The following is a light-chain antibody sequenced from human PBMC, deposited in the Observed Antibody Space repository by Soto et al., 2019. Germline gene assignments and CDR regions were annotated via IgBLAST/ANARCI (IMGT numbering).Light chain of an antibody. Sequence: DIQLTQSPSSLSASVGDRVTITCRASQIISTWLAWYQQKSGEAPKLLIYRASNLVSGVPSRFSGSGSGTEFTLTISGLQPDDFSIYYCQHYETNSGTFGPGTKVDL. CDR3: QHYETNSGT. CDR2: RAS. CDR1: QIISTW. J-gene: IGKJ3*01. V-gene: IGKV1-5*03.